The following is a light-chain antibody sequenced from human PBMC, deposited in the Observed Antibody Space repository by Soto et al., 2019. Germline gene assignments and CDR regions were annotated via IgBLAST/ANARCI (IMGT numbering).Light chain of an antibody. V-gene: IGKV3-15*01. J-gene: IGKJ2*01. CDR1: QSVSRF. CDR2: DTS. Sequence: EIVMTQSPATLSVSLGERVTLSCRASQSVSRFLAWYQQRPGQAPRLLIYDTSTRATGVPARFSGSGSGTEFSLTISSLQSEDFAVCYCQQYDNWPPCTFGQGNKLEVK. CDR3: QQYDNWPPCT.